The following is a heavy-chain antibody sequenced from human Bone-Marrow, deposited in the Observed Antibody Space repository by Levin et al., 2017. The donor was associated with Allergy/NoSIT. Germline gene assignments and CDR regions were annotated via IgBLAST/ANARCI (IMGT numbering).Heavy chain of an antibody. CDR1: GFTFSSYW. CDR3: ARDYCSSTSCYESDRFDY. CDR2: IKQDGSEK. J-gene: IGHJ4*02. V-gene: IGHV3-7*03. D-gene: IGHD2-2*01. Sequence: ASVKVSCAASGFTFSSYWMSWVRQAPGKGLEWVANIKQDGSEKYYVDSVKGRFTISRDNAKNSLYLQMNSLRAEDTAVYYCARDYCSSTSCYESDRFDYWGQGTLVTVSS.